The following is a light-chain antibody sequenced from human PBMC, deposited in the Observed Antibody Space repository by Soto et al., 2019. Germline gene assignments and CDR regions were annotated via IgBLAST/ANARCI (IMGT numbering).Light chain of an antibody. CDR1: SGHSSYA. V-gene: IGLV4-69*01. CDR3: QTWGTGILV. J-gene: IGLJ1*01. Sequence: QLVLTQSPSASASLGASVKLTCTLSSGHSSYAIAWHQQQPEKGPRYLMKLNSDGSHSKGDGIPDRFLGSSSGAERYLTISSLQSEDEADYYCQTWGTGILVFGTGTKLTVL. CDR2: LNSDGSH.